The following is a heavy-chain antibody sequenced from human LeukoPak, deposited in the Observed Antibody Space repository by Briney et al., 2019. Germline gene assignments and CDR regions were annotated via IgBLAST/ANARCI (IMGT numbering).Heavy chain of an antibody. CDR2: IIPIFVTA. D-gene: IGHD3-16*02. Sequence: ASVKISCKASGGTFSSYAISWVRHDPGQERELMGGIIPIFVTANYAQKFQGRVTINTDESTSTAYMELSSLRSEDTAVYYCASLPPYDYVWGSYRLPFASYMDVWGKGTTVTVSS. CDR3: ASLPPYDYVWGSYRLPFASYMDV. V-gene: IGHV1-69*05. CDR1: GGTFSSYA. J-gene: IGHJ6*03.